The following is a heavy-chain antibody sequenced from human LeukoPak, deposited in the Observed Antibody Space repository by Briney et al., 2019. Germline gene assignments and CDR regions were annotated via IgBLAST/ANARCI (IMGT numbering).Heavy chain of an antibody. Sequence: ASVKVSCKASGGTFSSHAISWVRQAPGQGLEWVGGIIHIFGTTNYAQKFQSTVTITTDQSTSTGYMELRRLRSDDTAVYYCARGDSGYDYGVDNWGQGTLVTVSS. CDR2: IIHIFGTT. D-gene: IGHD5-12*01. CDR1: GGTFSSHA. J-gene: IGHJ4*02. CDR3: ARGDSGYDYGVDN. V-gene: IGHV1-69*05.